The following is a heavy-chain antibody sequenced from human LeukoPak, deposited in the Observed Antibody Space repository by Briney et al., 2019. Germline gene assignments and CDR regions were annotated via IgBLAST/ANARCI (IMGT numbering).Heavy chain of an antibody. CDR1: GYTFTGYY. Sequence: ASVKVSCKASGYTFTGYYMHWVRQAPGQGLEWMGWINPNSGGTNYAQKFQGRVTMTRDTSISTAYMELSRLRSDDTAVYYCARSLLFYGDYVGFFDYWGQGTLVTVSS. CDR3: ARSLLFYGDYVGFFDY. CDR2: INPNSGGT. D-gene: IGHD4-17*01. V-gene: IGHV1-2*02. J-gene: IGHJ4*02.